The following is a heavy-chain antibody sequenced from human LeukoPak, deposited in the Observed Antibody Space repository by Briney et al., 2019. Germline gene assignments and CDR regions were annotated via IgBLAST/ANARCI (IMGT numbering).Heavy chain of an antibody. CDR3: ARGYYDSSGYLTEGGW. CDR1: GFTFSSYG. J-gene: IGHJ4*02. V-gene: IGHV3-30*03. D-gene: IGHD3-22*01. CDR2: ISYDGSNK. Sequence: GGPLRLSCAASGFTFSSYGMHWVRQAPGKGLEWVAVISYDGSNKYYADSVKGRFTISRDNSKNTLYLQMNSLRAEDTAVYYCARGYYDSSGYLTEGGWWGQGTLVTVSS.